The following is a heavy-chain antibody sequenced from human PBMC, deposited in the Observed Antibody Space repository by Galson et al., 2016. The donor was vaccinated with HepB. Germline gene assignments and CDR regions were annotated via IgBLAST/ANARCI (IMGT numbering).Heavy chain of an antibody. CDR1: GFAFSNHA. V-gene: IGHV3-23*01. D-gene: IGHD6-13*01. J-gene: IGHJ4*02. CDR3: ARRRGGSWGDFDS. CDR2: ITGGGTAT. Sequence: SLRLSCAASGFAFSNHAMAWVRQVPGKGLEWVAAITGGGTATDYAASVRGRFTISRDNSRNTVHLQVTRPRVEDTAFYYGARRRGGSWGDFDSWGQGVLVTVSS.